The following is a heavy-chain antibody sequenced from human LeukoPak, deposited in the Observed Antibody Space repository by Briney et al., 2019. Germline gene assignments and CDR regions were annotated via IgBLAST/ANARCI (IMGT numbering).Heavy chain of an antibody. V-gene: IGHV3-23*01. J-gene: IGHJ4*02. CDR3: AKDMDTSFNFDY. D-gene: IGHD3-3*02. Sequence: GGSLRLSCAASGFTFSSFEMNWVRQAPGKGLEWVSAISGSGGSTYYADSVKGRFTISRDNSKNTLYLQMNSLRAEDTAVYYCAKDMDTSFNFDYWGQGTLVTVSS. CDR2: ISGSGGST. CDR1: GFTFSSFE.